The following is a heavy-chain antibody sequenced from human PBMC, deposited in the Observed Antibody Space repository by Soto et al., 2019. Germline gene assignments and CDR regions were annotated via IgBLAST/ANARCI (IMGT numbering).Heavy chain of an antibody. J-gene: IGHJ4*02. Sequence: SETLSLTCTVSGGSISRYYWSWIRQPPGKGLEWIGYIYYSGSTNYNPSLKSRVTISVDRSKNQFSLKLSSVTAADTAVYYCARAGGLGAVGVDYWGQGTRVTVSS. CDR2: IYYSGST. CDR3: ARAGGLGAVGVDY. D-gene: IGHD6-19*01. CDR1: GGSISRYY. V-gene: IGHV4-59*12.